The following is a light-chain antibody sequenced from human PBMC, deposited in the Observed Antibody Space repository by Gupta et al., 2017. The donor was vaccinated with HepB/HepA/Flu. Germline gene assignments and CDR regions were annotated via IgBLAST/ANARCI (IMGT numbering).Light chain of an antibody. Sequence: IAMPQSPLPLSVSPRQGATLSCRASQSVSSNLAWYQQKPGQAPRLLIYGASTRATGIPARFSGSGSGTEFTLTISSLQSEDFAVYYCQQYNNWPWTFGQGTKVEIK. V-gene: IGKV3-15*01. CDR2: GAS. CDR3: QQYNNWPWT. J-gene: IGKJ1*01. CDR1: QSVSSN.